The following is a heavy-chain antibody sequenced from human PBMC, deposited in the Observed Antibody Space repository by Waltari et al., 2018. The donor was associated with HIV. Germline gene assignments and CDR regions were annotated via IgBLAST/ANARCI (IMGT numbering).Heavy chain of an antibody. CDR2: TYLRSKWHE. D-gene: IGHD3-16*01. Sequence: QVYPQQSGPEMVKPSETLTLDCVIFGDSVSSDSAAWNWVRQSPSRGLEWLGRTYLRSKWHEDYAASVKGRIAIDADSAENRFTLHLNHVTPEDTAVYFCVRDAFGLDYWGQGILVTVSS. CDR3: VRDAFGLDY. CDR1: GDSVSSDSAA. V-gene: IGHV6-1*01. J-gene: IGHJ4*02.